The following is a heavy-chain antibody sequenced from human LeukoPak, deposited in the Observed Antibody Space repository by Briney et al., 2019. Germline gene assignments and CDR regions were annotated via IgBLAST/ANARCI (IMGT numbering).Heavy chain of an antibody. D-gene: IGHD3-22*01. CDR2: INHSGST. V-gene: IGHV4-34*01. J-gene: IGHJ6*02. Sequence: PSETLSLTCAVYGGSFSGYYWSWIRQPPGKGLEWIGEINHSGSTNYNPSLKSRVTISVDTSKNQFSLKLSSVTAADTAVYYCARAPPYHYYYYGMDVWGQGTTVTVSS. CDR1: GGSFSGYY. CDR3: ARAPPYHYYYYGMDV.